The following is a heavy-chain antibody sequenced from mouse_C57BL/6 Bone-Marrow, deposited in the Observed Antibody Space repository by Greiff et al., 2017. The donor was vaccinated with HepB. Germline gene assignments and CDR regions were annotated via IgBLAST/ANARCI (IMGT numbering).Heavy chain of an antibody. D-gene: IGHD2-4*01. CDR1: GYTFTSYW. V-gene: IGHV1-5*01. CDR2: IYPGNSDT. CDR3: TRFQGYDYDGTWFAY. Sequence: EVQLQESGTVLARPGASVKMSCKTSGYTFTSYWMHWVKQRPGQGLEWIGAIYPGNSDTSYNQKFKGKAKLTAVTSASTAYMELSSLTNEDSAVYYCTRFQGYDYDGTWFAYWGQGTLVTVSA. J-gene: IGHJ3*01.